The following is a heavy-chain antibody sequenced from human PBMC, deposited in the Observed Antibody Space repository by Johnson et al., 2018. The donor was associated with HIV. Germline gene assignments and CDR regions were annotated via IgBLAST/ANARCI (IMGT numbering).Heavy chain of an antibody. CDR3: ARDHGYCSSTSCYGDDAFDI. CDR2: ISYDGSNK. Sequence: QVQLVESGGGVVQPGRSLRLSCAASGFTFSSYAMHWVRQAPGKGLEWVAVISYDGSNKYYVDSVKGRFTISRDNAKNSLYLQMNSLRAEDTAVYYCARDHGYCSSTSCYGDDAFDIWGQWTMVTVS. V-gene: IGHV3-30-3*01. CDR1: GFTFSSYA. D-gene: IGHD2-2*03. J-gene: IGHJ3*02.